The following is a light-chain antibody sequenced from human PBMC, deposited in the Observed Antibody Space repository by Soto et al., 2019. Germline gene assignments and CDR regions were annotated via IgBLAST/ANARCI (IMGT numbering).Light chain of an antibody. J-gene: IGKJ5*01. V-gene: IGKV1-9*01. CDR1: QGISSY. Sequence: DIQLTQSPSFLSASVGDRVTITCRASQGISSYLAWYQQNPGKAPKLLIYAASTFQSGVASRFSSSGSGTEFTLTSSSLQPEDFANYYCQHRGSYSTFGQGTRLEIK. CDR3: QHRGSYST. CDR2: AAS.